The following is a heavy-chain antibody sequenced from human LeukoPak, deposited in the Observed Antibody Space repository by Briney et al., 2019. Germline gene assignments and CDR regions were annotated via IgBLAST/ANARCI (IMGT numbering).Heavy chain of an antibody. CDR3: ASPVDIVATYAFDI. Sequence: ASVKVSCKASGYTFTSYGISWVRQAPGQGLEWMGWISAYNGNTNYAQKLQGRVTMTTDTSTSTAYMELRSLRSDDTAVYYCASPVDIVATYAFDIWGQGTMVTVSS. V-gene: IGHV1-18*01. D-gene: IGHD5-12*01. CDR2: ISAYNGNT. CDR1: GYTFTSYG. J-gene: IGHJ3*02.